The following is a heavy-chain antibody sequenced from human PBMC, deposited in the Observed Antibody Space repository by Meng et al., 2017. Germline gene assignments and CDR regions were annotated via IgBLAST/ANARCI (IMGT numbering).Heavy chain of an antibody. CDR2: ISWDGGSA. J-gene: IGHJ4*02. D-gene: IGHD6-19*01. Sequence: GESLKISCAASGFTFDDYTMHWVRQAPGKGLEWVALISWDGGSAYYADSVKGRFTISRDNSNNSLYLQMNSLRTEDTALYYCAKDSVSVAGTLYAPLNYWGQGTLVTVSS. CDR3: AKDSVSVAGTLYAPLNY. V-gene: IGHV3-43*01. CDR1: GFTFDDYT.